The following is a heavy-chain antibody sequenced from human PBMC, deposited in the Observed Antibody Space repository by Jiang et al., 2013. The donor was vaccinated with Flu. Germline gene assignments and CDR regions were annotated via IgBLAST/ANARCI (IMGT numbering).Heavy chain of an antibody. Sequence: SSYAISWVRQAPGQGLEWMGRIIPILGIANYAQKFQGRVTITADKSTSTAYMELSSLRSEDTAVYYCASGGTGYDYVWGSYTYWGQGTLVTVSS. D-gene: IGHD3-16*01. V-gene: IGHV1-69*04. CDR3: ASGGTGYDYVWGSYTY. CDR1: SSYA. CDR2: IIPILGIA. J-gene: IGHJ4*02.